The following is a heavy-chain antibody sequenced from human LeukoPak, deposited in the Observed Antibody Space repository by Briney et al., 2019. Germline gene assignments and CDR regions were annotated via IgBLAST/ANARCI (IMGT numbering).Heavy chain of an antibody. CDR2: INPNSGGT. Sequence: ASVKVSCKASGYTFTGYYMHWVRQAPGQWLEWMGWINPNSGGTNYAQKFQGRVTMTRDTSISTAYMELSRLRSDDTAVYYCARTPWGGSGSYYLSNPYYFDYWGQGTLVTVSS. D-gene: IGHD3-10*01. J-gene: IGHJ4*02. CDR3: ARTPWGGSGSYYLSNPYYFDY. V-gene: IGHV1-2*02. CDR1: GYTFTGYY.